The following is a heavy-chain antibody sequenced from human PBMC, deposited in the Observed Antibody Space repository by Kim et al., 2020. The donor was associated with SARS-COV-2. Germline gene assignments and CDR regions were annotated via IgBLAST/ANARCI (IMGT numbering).Heavy chain of an antibody. CDR3: AKGFDGSSSLPYFDY. Sequence: GGSLRLSCAASGFTFDDYAMHWVRQAPGKGLEWVSGISWNSGSIGYAYSVKGRFTISRDNAKNSLYLQMNSLRAEDTALYYCAKGFDGSSSLPYFDYWC. D-gene: IGHD6-6*01. V-gene: IGHV3-9*01. CDR1: GFTFDDYA. J-gene: IGHJ4*01. CDR2: ISWNSGSI.